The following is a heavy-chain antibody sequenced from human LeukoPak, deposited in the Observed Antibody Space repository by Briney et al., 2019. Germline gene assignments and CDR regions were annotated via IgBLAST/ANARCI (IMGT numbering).Heavy chain of an antibody. CDR1: GFTFSSYS. CDR3: ARAGAYCGGDCYVDY. CDR2: ISSSSSYI. D-gene: IGHD2-21*01. Sequence: GGSLRLSCAASGFTFSSYSMNWVRQAPGKGLEWVSSISSSSSYIYYADSVKGRFTISRDNAKNSLYLQMNSLRAGDTAVYYCARAGAYCGGDCYVDYWGQGTLVTVSS. J-gene: IGHJ4*02. V-gene: IGHV3-21*01.